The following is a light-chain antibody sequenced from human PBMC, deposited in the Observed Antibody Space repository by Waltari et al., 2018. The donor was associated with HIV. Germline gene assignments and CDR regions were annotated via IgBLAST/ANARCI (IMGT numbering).Light chain of an antibody. Sequence: SYELTQPPSVSVSPGQKASTTCSGAKLGDKYACWYEQKPSQSPVQVIYQDSKRASGIPERFSGSNSGNTATLTISGTQAMDEADYYCQAWDSSTVLFGGGTKLTFL. J-gene: IGLJ2*01. V-gene: IGLV3-1*01. CDR1: KLGDKY. CDR3: QAWDSSTVL. CDR2: QDS.